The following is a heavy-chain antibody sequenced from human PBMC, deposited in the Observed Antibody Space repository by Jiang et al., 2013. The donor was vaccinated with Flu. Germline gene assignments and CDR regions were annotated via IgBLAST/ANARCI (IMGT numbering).Heavy chain of an antibody. D-gene: IGHD5-12*01. V-gene: IGHV2-5*02. Sequence: KPTQTLTLTCTFSGFSLSTSGVGVGWIRQPPGKALEWLALIYWDDDKRYSPSLKSRLTITKDTSKNQVVLTMTNMDPVDTATYYCAHRTYVRYSGYDYRLFDYWGPGNPWSPSPQ. CDR3: AHRTYVRYSGYDYRLFDY. J-gene: IGHJ4*02. CDR2: IYWDDDK. CDR1: GFSLSTSGVG.